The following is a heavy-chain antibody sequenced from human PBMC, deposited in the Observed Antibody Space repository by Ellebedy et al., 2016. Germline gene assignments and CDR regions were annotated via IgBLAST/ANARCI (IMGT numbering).Heavy chain of an antibody. J-gene: IGHJ4*02. Sequence: ASVKVSCKASRGSNYAITWVRQAPGQGLEWLGWISAYNGDTNYAQALQGRVTMTTDTSTNTAYMELKSLISNDTAVYYCARRGVAAGKFDYWGQGTLVTVSS. CDR2: ISAYNGDT. CDR1: RGSNYA. V-gene: IGHV1-18*01. D-gene: IGHD3-10*01. CDR3: ARRGVAAGKFDY.